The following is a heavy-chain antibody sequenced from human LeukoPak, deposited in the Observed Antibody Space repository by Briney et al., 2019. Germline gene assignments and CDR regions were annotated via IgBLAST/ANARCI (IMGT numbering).Heavy chain of an antibody. J-gene: IGHJ4*02. Sequence: QPGGSLRLSCGASGFIFSSDGMHWVRQAPGKGLEWLAFIRYDESDKYYADSVRGRFTISRDNSRNTLFLQVNSLRLEDTAVYYCAKGRNYGSGSSTPHYDYWGQGTLVIVSS. D-gene: IGHD3-10*01. CDR2: IRYDESDK. V-gene: IGHV3-30*02. CDR3: AKGRNYGSGSSTPHYDY. CDR1: GFIFSSDG.